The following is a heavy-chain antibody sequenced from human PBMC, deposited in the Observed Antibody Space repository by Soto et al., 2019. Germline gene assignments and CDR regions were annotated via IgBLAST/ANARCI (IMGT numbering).Heavy chain of an antibody. D-gene: IGHD2-2*01. CDR3: ARDQNCSSTSCYANAFDI. CDR1: GGSISSGGYY. CDR2: IYYSGST. J-gene: IGHJ3*02. Sequence: SETLSLTCTFSGGSISSGGYYWSWIRQHPGKGLEWIGYIYYSGSTYYNPSLKSRVTISVDTSKNQFSLKLSSVTAADTAVFYCARDQNCSSTSCYANAFDIWGQGTMVT. V-gene: IGHV4-31*03.